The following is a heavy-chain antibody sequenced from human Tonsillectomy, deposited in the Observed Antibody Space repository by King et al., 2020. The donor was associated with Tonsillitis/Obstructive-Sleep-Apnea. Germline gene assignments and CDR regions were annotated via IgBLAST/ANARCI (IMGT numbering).Heavy chain of an antibody. J-gene: IGHJ4*02. CDR3: ASGKTWLSS. Sequence: VQLVESGGGLIQPGGSLRLSCAASGLSVMTNYMTWVRQAPGKGLEWVSVIYAGGSTNYADSVTGRFTISRDYSKNTVDLQMKSLRDEETAVYYCASGKTWLSSWGQGTLVTVSS. CDR1: GLSVMTNY. CDR2: IYAGGST. D-gene: IGHD5-24*01. V-gene: IGHV3-53*01.